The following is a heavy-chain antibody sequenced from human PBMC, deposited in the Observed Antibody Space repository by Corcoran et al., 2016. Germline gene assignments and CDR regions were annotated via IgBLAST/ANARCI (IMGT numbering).Heavy chain of an antibody. D-gene: IGHD6-13*01. Sequence: QVQLVQSGAEVKKPGASVKVSCKASGYTFTSYYMHWVRQAPGQGLEWMGIINPSGGNTSYAQKFQGRVTMTRDTSTSTVYMELSSLRSEDTAVYYCAREGYSSSWIPYGDYVAAFDYWGQGTLVTVSS. CDR3: AREGYSSSWIPYGDYVAAFDY. CDR1: GYTFTSYY. CDR2: INPSGGNT. J-gene: IGHJ4*02. V-gene: IGHV1-46*01.